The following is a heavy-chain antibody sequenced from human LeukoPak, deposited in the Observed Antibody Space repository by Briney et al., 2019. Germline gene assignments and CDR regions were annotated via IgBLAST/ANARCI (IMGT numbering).Heavy chain of an antibody. CDR1: GYTFTSYG. Sequence: GASVKVSCKASGYTFTSYGISWVRQAPGQGLEWMGWISAYNGNTNYAQKLQVRVTMNTDTAASTAYMELRSLRSDDTAVYYCGYGGNSVDYWGPGTLVTASS. V-gene: IGHV1-18*01. D-gene: IGHD4-23*01. J-gene: IGHJ4*02. CDR3: GYGGNSVDY. CDR2: ISAYNGNT.